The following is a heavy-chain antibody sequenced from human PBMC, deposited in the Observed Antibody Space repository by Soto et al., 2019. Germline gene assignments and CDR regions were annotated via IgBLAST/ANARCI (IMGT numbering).Heavy chain of an antibody. J-gene: IGHJ4*02. Sequence: QMQLVQSGPEVKKPGTSVKVSCKASGFTFTSSAVQWVRQARGQRLEWIGWIVVGSGNTNYAQKFQERVTITRDMSTSTDYLELSSLRSEDTAVYSCAADSERLGCISTSCPFDYWGQGTLVTVSS. CDR1: GFTFTSSA. CDR3: AADSERLGCISTSCPFDY. V-gene: IGHV1-58*01. CDR2: IVVGSGNT. D-gene: IGHD2-2*01.